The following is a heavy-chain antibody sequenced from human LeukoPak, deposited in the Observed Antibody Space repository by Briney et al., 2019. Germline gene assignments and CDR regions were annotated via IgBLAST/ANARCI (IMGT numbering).Heavy chain of an antibody. CDR2: TYYSGST. D-gene: IGHD3-10*01. CDR3: ARDLAWFGEGGRFDP. CDR1: GGSISSGGYY. J-gene: IGHJ5*02. Sequence: SQTLSLTCTVSGGSISSGGYYWSWIRQHPGKGLEWIGYTYYSGSTYYNPSLKSRVTISVDTSKNQFSLKLSSVTAADTAVYYCARDLAWFGEGGRFDPWGQGTLVTVSS. V-gene: IGHV4-31*03.